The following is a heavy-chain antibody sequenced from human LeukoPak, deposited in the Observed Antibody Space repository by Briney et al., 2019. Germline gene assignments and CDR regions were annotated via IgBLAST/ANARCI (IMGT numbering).Heavy chain of an antibody. CDR2: IIPIFGTA. D-gene: IGHD2-21*02. Sequence: ASVKVSCKASGGTFSSYAISWVRQAPGQGLEWMGGIIPIFGTANYAQKSQGRVTITADESTSTAYMELSSLRSEDTAVYYCARMVSENCGGDCYNNWFDPWGQGTLVTVSS. CDR3: ARMVSENCGGDCYNNWFDP. CDR1: GGTFSSYA. J-gene: IGHJ5*02. V-gene: IGHV1-69*13.